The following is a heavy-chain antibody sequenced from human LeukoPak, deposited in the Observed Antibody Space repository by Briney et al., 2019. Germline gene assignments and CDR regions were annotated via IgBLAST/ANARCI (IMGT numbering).Heavy chain of an antibody. J-gene: IGHJ4*02. V-gene: IGHV4-61*01. Sequence: SETLSLTCTVSGGSVSSGSYYWSWIRQPPGKGLEWIGYIYYSGSTTYNPSLKSRVTVSVDMSKNKFSLKLSSVTAADTAVYYCTRVPISTTARGYFDYWGQGTLVTVSS. CDR2: IYYSGST. CDR3: TRVPISTTARGYFDY. D-gene: IGHD4-17*01. CDR1: GGSVSSGSYY.